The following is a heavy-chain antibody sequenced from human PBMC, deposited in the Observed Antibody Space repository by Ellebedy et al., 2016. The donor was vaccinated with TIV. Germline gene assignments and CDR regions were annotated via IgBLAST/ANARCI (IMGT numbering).Heavy chain of an antibody. CDR1: GFTFSIYW. CDR2: ISGSGDTT. V-gene: IGHV3-23*01. CDR3: VPGAAVAGTLYFAY. Sequence: GESLKISXAASGFTFSIYWMTWVRPAPGKGLEWVSAISGSGDTTHYSDSVKGRFTISRDNSRNTLYLQMNSLRDDDSAIYYCVPGAAVAGTLYFAYWGQGTLVTVSS. J-gene: IGHJ4*02. D-gene: IGHD6-19*01.